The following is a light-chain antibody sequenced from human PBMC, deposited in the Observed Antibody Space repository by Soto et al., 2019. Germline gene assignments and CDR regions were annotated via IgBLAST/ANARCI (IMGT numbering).Light chain of an antibody. V-gene: IGKV3-11*01. CDR1: QSVTTY. J-gene: IGKJ4*01. Sequence: EIVLTQSPATLSLSPGERATLSRRASQSVTTYLAWYQQKPGQAPRLLIYDASSRATGIPARFSGSGSGTDFTLTISSLEPEDFAFYYCLQRSNWPPLLSFGGGTKVEIK. CDR2: DAS. CDR3: LQRSNWPPLLS.